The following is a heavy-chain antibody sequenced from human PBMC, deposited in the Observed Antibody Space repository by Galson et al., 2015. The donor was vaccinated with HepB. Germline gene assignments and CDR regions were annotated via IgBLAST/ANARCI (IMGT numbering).Heavy chain of an antibody. Sequence: ETMFLTCTVSGGSISSYYWSWLRQPPGKGLEWIGYIYYSGSTNYNPSLKSRVTISVDTSKNHFSLKLSSVTAADTAVYYCAIGERKSRMNSFDIWGQGTMVTVSS. J-gene: IGHJ3*02. D-gene: IGHD1-1*01. CDR1: GGSISSYY. CDR2: IYYSGST. V-gene: IGHV4-59*01. CDR3: AIGERKSRMNSFDI.